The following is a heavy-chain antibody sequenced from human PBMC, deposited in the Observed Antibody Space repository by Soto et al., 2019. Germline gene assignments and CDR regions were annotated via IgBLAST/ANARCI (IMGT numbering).Heavy chain of an antibody. CDR2: ISAEYGNT. CDR1: DDTFINYG. V-gene: IGHV1-18*04. CDR3: VIESRSFREQQYFDT. D-gene: IGHD1-1*01. Sequence: QVQLVQSGTEVRKPGASVKVSCKASDDTFINYGISWVREAPGQGLEWMGWISAEYGNTNYAQTLEGRVTMTTDTSTRTAYMELRSLTSDDTAMYYCVIESRSFREQQYFDTWGQGTLVTVSS. J-gene: IGHJ4*02.